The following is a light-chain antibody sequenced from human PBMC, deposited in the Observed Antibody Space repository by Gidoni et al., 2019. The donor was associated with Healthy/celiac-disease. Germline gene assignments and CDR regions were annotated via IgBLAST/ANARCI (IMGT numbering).Light chain of an antibody. Sequence: IQMTQSPSSLSASVGDRVTITCQASQDISNYLNWYQQKPGKAPKLLIYDASNLETGVPSRISGSGSGTDFTFTISSLQPEDIATYYCQQYDNLQGTFGPGTKVDIK. J-gene: IGKJ3*01. CDR3: QQYDNLQGT. CDR1: QDISNY. V-gene: IGKV1-33*01. CDR2: DAS.